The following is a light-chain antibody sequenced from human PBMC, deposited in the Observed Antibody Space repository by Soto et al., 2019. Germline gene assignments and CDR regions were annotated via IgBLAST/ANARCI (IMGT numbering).Light chain of an antibody. J-gene: IGLJ2*01. CDR2: EVN. CDR1: SSDIGGYNY. CDR3: SSYAGGSSFVV. V-gene: IGLV2-8*01. Sequence: QSALTQPPSASGSPGQSVTISCTGTSSDIGGYNYVSWYQHHPGKAPKLMIYEVNKRPSGVPDRFSGSKSGNTASLTVSGLQAEDEADYYCSSYAGGSSFVVFGGGTKVTVL.